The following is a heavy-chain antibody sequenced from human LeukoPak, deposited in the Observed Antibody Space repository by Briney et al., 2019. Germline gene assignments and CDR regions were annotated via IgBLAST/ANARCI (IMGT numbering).Heavy chain of an antibody. Sequence: GGSLRLSCAASGFTFSSYWMSWVRQAPGKGLEWVANIKQDGSEKYYVDSVKGRFTTSRDNAKNSLYLQMNSLRAEDTAVYYCARDLVDSSGYYYDYWGQGTLVTVSS. D-gene: IGHD3-22*01. CDR2: IKQDGSEK. J-gene: IGHJ4*02. V-gene: IGHV3-7*01. CDR3: ARDLVDSSGYYYDY. CDR1: GFTFSSYW.